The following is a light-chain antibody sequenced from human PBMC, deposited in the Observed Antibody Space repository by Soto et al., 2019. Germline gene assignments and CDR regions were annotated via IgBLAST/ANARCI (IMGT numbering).Light chain of an antibody. CDR2: ATS. CDR1: QTVSTY. Sequence: DTQMTQSPSSLSASVGDRISITCRASQTVSTYLNWYQQKPGKAPTLLISATSTLQSGVPSRFSGSGSGTEFTLTITSLQPEDFATYYCQQTYTTPRTFGQGTKVDIX. V-gene: IGKV1-39*01. J-gene: IGKJ1*01. CDR3: QQTYTTPRT.